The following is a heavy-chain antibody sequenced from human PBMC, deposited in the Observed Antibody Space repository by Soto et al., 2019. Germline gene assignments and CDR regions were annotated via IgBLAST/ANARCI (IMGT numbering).Heavy chain of an antibody. CDR3: AKRGGVVPVTSYYYYYMDV. J-gene: IGHJ6*03. Sequence: EVQLLESGGDLVQPGDSLRLSCAASGFTFSNCAMTWVRQAPGKGLEWVSTISDDAAGRYYADSVKGRFTISRDNSKKTLYLEMNSLRADDTAVYECAKRGGVVPVTSYYYYYMDVWGKGTTVTVSS. CDR2: ISDDAAGR. V-gene: IGHV3-23*01. CDR1: GFTFSNCA. D-gene: IGHD4-17*01.